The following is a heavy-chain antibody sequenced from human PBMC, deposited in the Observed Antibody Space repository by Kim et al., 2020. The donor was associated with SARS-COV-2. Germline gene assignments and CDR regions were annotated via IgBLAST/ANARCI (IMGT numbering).Heavy chain of an antibody. CDR1: GFTFDDYA. CDR2: ISWNSGSI. J-gene: IGHJ1*01. V-gene: IGHV3-9*01. Sequence: GGSLRLSCAASGFTFDDYAMHWVRQAPGKGLEWVSGISWNSGSIGYADSVKGRFTISRDNAKNSLYLQMNSLRAEDTALYYCAKAGRQDSSGYFEYFQHWGQGTLVTVSS. CDR3: AKAGRQDSSGYFEYFQH. D-gene: IGHD3-22*01.